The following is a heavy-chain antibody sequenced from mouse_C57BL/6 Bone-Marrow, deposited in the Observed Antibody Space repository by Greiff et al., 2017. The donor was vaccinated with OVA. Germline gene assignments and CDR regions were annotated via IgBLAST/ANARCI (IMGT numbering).Heavy chain of an antibody. D-gene: IGHD1-1*01. Sequence: FNWQQSGPELVKPGASVKISCKASGYSFTDYNMNWVKQSNGKSLEWIGVINPNYGTTSYNQKFKGKATLTVDQSSSTAYMQLNSLTSEDSAVYYCAFYYGSSYRYFDVWGTGTTVTVSS. CDR1: GYSFTDYN. CDR3: AFYYGSSYRYFDV. J-gene: IGHJ1*03. CDR2: INPNYGTT. V-gene: IGHV1-39*01.